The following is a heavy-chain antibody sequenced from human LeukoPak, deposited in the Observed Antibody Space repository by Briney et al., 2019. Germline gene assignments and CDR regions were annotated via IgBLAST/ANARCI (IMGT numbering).Heavy chain of an antibody. V-gene: IGHV1-46*01. CDR1: GYIFTSFY. CDR3: ARVQSIAAAGTFYY. D-gene: IGHD6-13*01. J-gene: IGHJ4*02. CDR2: INPSGGNT. Sequence: ASVKVSCKASGYIFTSFYMHWVRQAPGQGLEWMGIINPSGGNTGYAQKFQGRVTMTRDTSTSTVYMELSSLRSEDTAVYYCARVQSIAAAGTFYYWGQGTLVTVSS.